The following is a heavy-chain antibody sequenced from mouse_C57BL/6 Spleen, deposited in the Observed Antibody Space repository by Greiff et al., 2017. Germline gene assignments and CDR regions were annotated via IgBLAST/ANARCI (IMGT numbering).Heavy chain of an antibody. D-gene: IGHD2-4*01. CDR1: GYTFTSYW. Sequence: QVQLQQPGAELVRPGTSVKLSCKASGYTFTSYWMHWVKQRPGQGLEWIGVIDPSDSYTNYNQKFKGKATLTVDTSSSTAYMQLSSLTSEDSAVXYCARAYDYAWFAYWGQGTLVTVSA. CDR2: IDPSDSYT. J-gene: IGHJ3*01. CDR3: ARAYDYAWFAY. V-gene: IGHV1-59*01.